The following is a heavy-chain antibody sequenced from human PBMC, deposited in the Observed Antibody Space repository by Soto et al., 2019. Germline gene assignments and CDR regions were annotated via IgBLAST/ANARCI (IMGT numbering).Heavy chain of an antibody. CDR3: ARGGRITTFWYCDL. CDR1: GGTFSSYA. J-gene: IGHJ2*01. CDR2: IIPIFGTA. D-gene: IGHD3-3*01. V-gene: IGHV1-69*01. Sequence: QVQLVQSGAEVKKPGSSVKVSCKASGGTFSSYAISWVRQAPGQGLEWMGGIIPIFGTANYAQKFQGRVTITAEESTSTAYMELRSLRSEDTAVYYGARGGRITTFWYCDLWGRGTLVTVSS.